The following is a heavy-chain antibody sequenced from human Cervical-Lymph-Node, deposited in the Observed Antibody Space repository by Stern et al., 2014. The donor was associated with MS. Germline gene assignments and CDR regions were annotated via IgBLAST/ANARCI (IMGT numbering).Heavy chain of an antibody. J-gene: IGHJ3*01. CDR1: GFTFSGHG. CDR3: ARDGPYDDHNGRGDAFDV. CDR2: ISYDGSNK. D-gene: IGHD5-12*01. V-gene: IGHV3-33*05. Sequence: VQLLESGGGVVHPGRSLRLSCAASGFTFSGHGLHWVRQAPGKGLEWVALISYDGSNKWYADSVKGRFTISRDSSSNTMFLQMNNLRLEDTAVYYCARDGPYDDHNGRGDAFDVWGQGAMVTVSS.